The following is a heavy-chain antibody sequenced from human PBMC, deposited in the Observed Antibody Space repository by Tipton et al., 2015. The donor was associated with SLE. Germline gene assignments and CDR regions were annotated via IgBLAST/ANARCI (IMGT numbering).Heavy chain of an antibody. CDR2: ISSSSSYV. CDR1: GFTFSNYN. CDR3: ARSYDFWSAYSI. Sequence: SLRLSCAASGFTFSNYNMNWVRQTPGKGLEWVSSISSSSSYVYYADSMKGRFTISRDNAKNSLYLQMNSLRAEDTAVYYCARSYDFWSAYSIWGQGTMVTVSS. J-gene: IGHJ3*02. D-gene: IGHD3-3*01. V-gene: IGHV3-21*03.